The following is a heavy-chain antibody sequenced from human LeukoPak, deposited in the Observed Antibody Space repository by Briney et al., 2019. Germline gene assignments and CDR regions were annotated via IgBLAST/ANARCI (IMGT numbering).Heavy chain of an antibody. Sequence: ASVKVSCKASGGTFSSYAISWVRQAPGQGLEWMGGIIPIFGTANYAQKFQGRVTMTRDTSTSTVYMELSSLRSEDTAVYYCACQAGENFDYWGQGTLVTVSS. D-gene: IGHD7-27*01. J-gene: IGHJ4*02. CDR3: ACQAGENFDY. V-gene: IGHV1-69*05. CDR1: GGTFSSYA. CDR2: IIPIFGTA.